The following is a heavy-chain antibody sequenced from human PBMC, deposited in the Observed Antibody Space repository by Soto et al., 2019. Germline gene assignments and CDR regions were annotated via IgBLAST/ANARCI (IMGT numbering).Heavy chain of an antibody. CDR2: FDPEDGET. J-gene: IGHJ4*02. V-gene: IGHV1-24*01. Sequence: ASVKVSCKVSEYTLTELSMHWVRQAPGKGLEWMGGFDPEDGETIYAQKFQGRVTMTEDTSTDTAYMELSSLRSEDTAVYYCAATWVGFGEPYKYYFDYWGQGTLVTVSS. D-gene: IGHD3-10*01. CDR3: AATWVGFGEPYKYYFDY. CDR1: EYTLTELS.